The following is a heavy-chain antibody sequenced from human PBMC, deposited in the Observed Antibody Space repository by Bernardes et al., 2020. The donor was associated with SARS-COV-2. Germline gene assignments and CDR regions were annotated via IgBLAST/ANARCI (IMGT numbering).Heavy chain of an antibody. CDR2: ISDSSRYI. CDR3: AREGRLSLRASGGGYYYYGMDV. D-gene: IGHD1-26*01. J-gene: IGHJ6*02. V-gene: IGHV3-21*01. Sequence: GGSLRLSCAASGFTLSSYTMIWVRQAPGKGLEWVSSISDSSRYIYYADSVRGRFTISRDNAENSLFLQMNSLRADDTAVYYCAREGRLSLRASGGGYYYYGMDVWGQGTTVTVSS. CDR1: GFTLSSYT.